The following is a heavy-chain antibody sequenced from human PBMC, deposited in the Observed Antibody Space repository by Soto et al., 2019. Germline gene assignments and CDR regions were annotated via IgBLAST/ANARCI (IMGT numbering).Heavy chain of an antibody. Sequence: GGSLRLSCAASGFTFSHYVLSWVRQAPGGGLEWVSSISGSGSSVYLADSVRGRFAMSRDLSTNTVSLQMNSLTVEDTAICYCAKVRASYLSASYFYYGLEVWGQGTTVTVFS. CDR1: GFTFSHYV. D-gene: IGHD2-21*01. CDR3: AKVRASYLSASYFYYGLEV. V-gene: IGHV3-23*01. J-gene: IGHJ6*02. CDR2: ISGSGSSV.